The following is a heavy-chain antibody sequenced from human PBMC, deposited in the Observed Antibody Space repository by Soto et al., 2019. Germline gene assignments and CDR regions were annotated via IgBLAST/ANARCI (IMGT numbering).Heavy chain of an antibody. V-gene: IGHV4-59*01. CDR1: GGSISSNY. CDR3: ARGRDFWSGSCMDV. CDR2: IYYSGST. D-gene: IGHD3-3*01. Sequence: SETLSLTCTVSGGSISSNYWSWIRQPPGKGLEWIGYIYYSGSTNYNPSLKSRVTISVDTSKNQFSLKLSSVTAADTAVYYCARGRDFWSGSCMDVWGQGTTVTVSS. J-gene: IGHJ6*02.